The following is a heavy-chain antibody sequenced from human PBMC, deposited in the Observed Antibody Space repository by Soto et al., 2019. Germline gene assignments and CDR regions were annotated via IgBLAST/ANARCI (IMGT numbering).Heavy chain of an antibody. Sequence: QVQVVQSGAEVKKPGASVKVSCKASGYTFSTYALHWLRQAPGQGLEWMGWINGGNGHTRYSQKFKDRVTISRDTPASTAYMELSVLRSEDTAVYYCARGKGMEENYYYYGMDVWGQGTTVTVSS. CDR3: ARGKGMEENYYYYGMDV. CDR1: GYTFSTYA. CDR2: INGGNGHT. V-gene: IGHV1-3*01. D-gene: IGHD1-1*01. J-gene: IGHJ6*02.